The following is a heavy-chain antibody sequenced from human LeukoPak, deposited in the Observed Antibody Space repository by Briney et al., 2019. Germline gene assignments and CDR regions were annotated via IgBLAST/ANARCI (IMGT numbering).Heavy chain of an antibody. J-gene: IGHJ3*02. D-gene: IGHD3-3*01. CDR1: GYTFTSYG. Sequence: ASVKVSCKASGYTFTSYGISWVRQAPGQGLEWKGWISAYNGNTNYAQKLQGRVTMTTDTSTSTAYMELRSLRSDDTAVYYCARDRNNPYYDFWSGYRSHDAFDIWGQGTMVTVSS. V-gene: IGHV1-18*01. CDR3: ARDRNNPYYDFWSGYRSHDAFDI. CDR2: ISAYNGNT.